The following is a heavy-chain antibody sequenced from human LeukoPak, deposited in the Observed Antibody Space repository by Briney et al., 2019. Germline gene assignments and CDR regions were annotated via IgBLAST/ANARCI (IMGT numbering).Heavy chain of an antibody. CDR2: IIPIFGTA. V-gene: IGHV1-69*13. D-gene: IGHD7-27*01. CDR3: ARERTGDHAFDI. Sequence: GASVKVSCKASGGTFSSYAISWVRQAPGQGLEWMGGIIPIFGTANYAQKFQGRVTITADESTSTAYMELSSLRSEDTAVYYCARERTGDHAFDIWGQGTMVTVSS. J-gene: IGHJ3*02. CDR1: GGTFSSYA.